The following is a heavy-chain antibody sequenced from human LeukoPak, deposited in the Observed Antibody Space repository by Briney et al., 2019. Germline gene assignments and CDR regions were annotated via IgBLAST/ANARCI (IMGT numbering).Heavy chain of an antibody. CDR2: IYYSGST. Sequence: SETLSLTCTVSGGSISSSSYYWGWIRQPPGKGLEWIGSIYYSGSTYYNPSLKSRVTISVDTSKNQFSLKLSSETAADTAVYYCATRKGVYYFDYWGQGTLVTVSS. CDR1: GGSISSSSYY. D-gene: IGHD1-14*01. CDR3: ATRKGVYYFDY. V-gene: IGHV4-39*01. J-gene: IGHJ4*02.